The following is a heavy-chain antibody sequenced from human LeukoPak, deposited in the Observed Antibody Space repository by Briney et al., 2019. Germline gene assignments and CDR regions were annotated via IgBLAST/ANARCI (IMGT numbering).Heavy chain of an antibody. CDR2: IWYDGSNK. CDR3: AKDLGYGSSGYYDY. Sequence: GGSLRLSCAASGFTFSSYGMLWVRQAPGKGLEWVAFIWYDGSNKYYADSVKDRFTISRDNSKNTLYLQMNSLRAEDTAVYYCAKDLGYGSSGYYDYWGQGTLVTVSS. V-gene: IGHV3-30*02. CDR1: GFTFSSYG. J-gene: IGHJ4*02. D-gene: IGHD3-22*01.